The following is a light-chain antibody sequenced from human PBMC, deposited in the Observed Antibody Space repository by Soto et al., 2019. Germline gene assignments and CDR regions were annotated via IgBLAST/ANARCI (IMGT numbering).Light chain of an antibody. CDR3: QRYNLWPRWT. V-gene: IGKV3-15*01. J-gene: IGKJ1*01. Sequence: VMTPAPATLFITPGDRPSLYGRATQSVSSDLAWYQQKPGQAPRRLIYGASTRATVIPARFSRSESETECIGTIADPHSEDFAVYYCQRYNLWPRWTFGQGTKVDIK. CDR1: QSVSSD. CDR2: GAS.